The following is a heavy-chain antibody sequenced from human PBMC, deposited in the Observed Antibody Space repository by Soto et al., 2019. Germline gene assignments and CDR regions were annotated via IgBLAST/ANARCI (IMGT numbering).Heavy chain of an antibody. D-gene: IGHD2-2*01. Sequence: SETLSLTCTVSGGSISSSSSSWGWIRQPPGKGLEWLGIISYSGSTYYSPSLKSRVTISVDASKNLFSLKLSSVTAADTAVYYCARTYVTDVVVVPASKAYMDVWGKGTTVT. J-gene: IGHJ6*03. CDR1: GGSISSSSSS. V-gene: IGHV4-39*01. CDR3: ARTYVTDVVVVPASKAYMDV. CDR2: ISYSGST.